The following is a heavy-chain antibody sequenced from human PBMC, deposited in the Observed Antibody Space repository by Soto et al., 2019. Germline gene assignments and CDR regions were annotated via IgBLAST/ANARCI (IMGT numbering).Heavy chain of an antibody. Sequence: QLQLQESGPGLVKPSDTLSLTCTVSCGSMTRSSNFWGWVRQPPGKGLEWIGGVSNTGGAFYNPSLKSRVPVSVDTSRNQSSRRLMSVTADDTAVYYCARPGGGMVATGWFEPWGQGTLVTVSS. CDR1: CGSMTRSSNF. CDR3: ARPGGGMVATGWFEP. D-gene: IGHD3-16*01. CDR2: VSNTGGA. J-gene: IGHJ5*02. V-gene: IGHV4-39*01.